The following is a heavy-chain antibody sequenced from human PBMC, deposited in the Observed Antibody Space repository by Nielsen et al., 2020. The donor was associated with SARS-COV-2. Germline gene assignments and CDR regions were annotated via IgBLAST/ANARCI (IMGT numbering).Heavy chain of an antibody. Sequence: SLKISCAASGFTFDDYAMHWVRQAPGKGLEWVSGISWNSGSIGYADSVKGRFTISRDNAKNSLYLQMNSLRAEDTAVYYCAKGRGFLALFDNWGQGTLVTVSS. D-gene: IGHD3-10*01. J-gene: IGHJ4*02. CDR2: ISWNSGSI. CDR1: GFTFDDYA. V-gene: IGHV3-9*01. CDR3: AKGRGFLALFDN.